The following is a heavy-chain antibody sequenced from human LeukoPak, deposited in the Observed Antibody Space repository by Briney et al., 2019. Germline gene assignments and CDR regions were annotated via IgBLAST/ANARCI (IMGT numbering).Heavy chain of an antibody. CDR3: ARMVGASPFDY. V-gene: IGHV4-59*01. CDR1: GGSISSYY. CDR2: IYYSGST. J-gene: IGHJ4*02. D-gene: IGHD1-26*01. Sequence: SETLSLTCTVSGGSISSYYWSWLRQPPGKGLEWIGYIYYSGSTNYNPSLKSRVTISVDTSKNQFSLKLSSVTAADTAVYYCARMVGASPFDYWGQGTLVTVSS.